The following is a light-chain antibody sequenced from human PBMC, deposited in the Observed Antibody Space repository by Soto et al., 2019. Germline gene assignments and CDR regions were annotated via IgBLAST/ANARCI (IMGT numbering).Light chain of an antibody. V-gene: IGKV1-39*01. Sequence: DIQMTQSPSSLSASVGDRVTITCWATQSIGTYLNWYQERPGKAPKLLIYAASSLQSGVPSRFSGSGSGTHFTLTISSLQTEDSATYSCQQSYSNPTFGQGTKVDIX. J-gene: IGKJ1*01. CDR3: QQSYSNPT. CDR2: AAS. CDR1: QSIGTY.